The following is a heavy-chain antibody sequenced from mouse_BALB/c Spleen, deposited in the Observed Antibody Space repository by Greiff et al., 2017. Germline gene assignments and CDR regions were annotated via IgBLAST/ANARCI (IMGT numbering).Heavy chain of an antibody. CDR2: ISYDGSN. CDR1: GYSITSGYY. V-gene: IGHV3-6*02. J-gene: IGHJ2*01. Sequence: EVQLQESGPGLVKPSQSLSLTCSVTGYSITSGYYWNWIRQFPGNKLEWMGYISYDGSNNYNPSLKNRISITRDTSKNQFFLKLNSVTTEDTATYYCAREGEKGGYDGVDYWGQGTTLTVSS. D-gene: IGHD2-14*01. CDR3: AREGEKGGYDGVDY.